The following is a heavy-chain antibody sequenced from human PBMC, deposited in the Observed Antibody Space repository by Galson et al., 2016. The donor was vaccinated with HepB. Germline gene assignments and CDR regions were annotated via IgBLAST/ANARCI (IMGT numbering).Heavy chain of an antibody. Sequence: SLRLSCAASGVTVSNNYMSWVRQAPGRGLEWVSVIYSGGGTYYADSVKGRFTISRDNSKNTLYPQMNSLRAEDTAVYYCARDTWTWNGGQGTLVTVSS. D-gene: IGHD3/OR15-3a*01. J-gene: IGHJ4*02. CDR1: GVTVSNNY. CDR2: IYSGGGT. CDR3: ARDTWTWN. V-gene: IGHV3-66*01.